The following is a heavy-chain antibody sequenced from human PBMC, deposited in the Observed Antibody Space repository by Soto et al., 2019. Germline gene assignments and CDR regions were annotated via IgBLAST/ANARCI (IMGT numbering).Heavy chain of an antibody. CDR2: IIPILGIA. CDR3: ARAFPSGWYPHHFDY. Sequence: QVQLVQSGAEVKNPGSSVKVSCKASGGTFSSYTISWVRQAPGQGLEWMGRIIPILGIANYAQKFQGRVTITADKSTSTAYMELSSLRSEDTAVYYCARAFPSGWYPHHFDYWGQGTLVTVSS. CDR1: GGTFSSYT. V-gene: IGHV1-69*02. D-gene: IGHD6-19*01. J-gene: IGHJ4*02.